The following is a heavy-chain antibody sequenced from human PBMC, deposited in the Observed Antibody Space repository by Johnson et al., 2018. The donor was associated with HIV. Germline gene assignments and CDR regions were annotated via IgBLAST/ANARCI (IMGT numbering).Heavy chain of an antibody. D-gene: IGHD1-1*01. V-gene: IGHV3-30*04. CDR1: GFTFSSYA. CDR2: ISYDGSNK. J-gene: IGHJ3*02. CDR3: AGGFLTGTPSDAFDI. Sequence: QVQLVESGGGVVQPGRSLRLSCAASGFTFSSYAMHWVRQAPGKGLEWVAVISYDGSNKYYADSVKGRFTISGDNSKNTLYLQMNSLRAEDTAVYYCAGGFLTGTPSDAFDIWGQGTMVTVSS.